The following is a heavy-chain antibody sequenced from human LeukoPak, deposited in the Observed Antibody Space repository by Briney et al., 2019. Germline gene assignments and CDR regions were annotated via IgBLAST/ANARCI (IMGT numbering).Heavy chain of an antibody. CDR2: ISSNGGAT. Sequence: PGGSLRLSCSASGFTFSTYAMHWVRQAPGKGLEYVSAISSNGGATYYADSVRGRFTISRDNSRKMLYLQMSSLTTEDTAVYYCAEVGASSGLDNWGQGTLVHVSS. CDR3: AEVGASSGLDN. CDR1: GFTFSTYA. D-gene: IGHD1-26*01. V-gene: IGHV3-64D*09. J-gene: IGHJ4*02.